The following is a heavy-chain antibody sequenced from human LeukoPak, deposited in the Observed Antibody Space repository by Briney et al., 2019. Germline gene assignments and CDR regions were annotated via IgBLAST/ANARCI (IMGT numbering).Heavy chain of an antibody. CDR3: AKEGAYGDPVAESFQH. CDR2: IKQDGSEK. V-gene: IGHV3-7*01. CDR1: GFTFNSYG. Sequence: GGSLRLSCAASGFTFNSYGMSWVRQAPGKGLEWVANIKQDGSEKYYVDSVKGRFTISRDNAKNSLYLKMNSLRAEDPAVYYCAKEGAYGDPVAESFQHWGQGTLVTVSS. J-gene: IGHJ1*01. D-gene: IGHD4-17*01.